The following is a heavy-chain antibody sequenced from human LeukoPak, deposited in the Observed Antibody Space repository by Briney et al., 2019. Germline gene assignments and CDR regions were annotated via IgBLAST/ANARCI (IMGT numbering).Heavy chain of an antibody. V-gene: IGHV3-30*18. CDR2: ISYDGSNK. Sequence: GGSLRLSCAASGFTFSSYGMHWVRQAPGKGLEWVAVISYDGSNKYYAGSVKGRFTISRDNSKNTLYLQMTSLRAEDTAVYYCAKGGSSGWPLGYFDFWGQGTMVTVSS. CDR1: GFTFSSYG. J-gene: IGHJ4*02. D-gene: IGHD6-19*01. CDR3: AKGGSSGWPLGYFDF.